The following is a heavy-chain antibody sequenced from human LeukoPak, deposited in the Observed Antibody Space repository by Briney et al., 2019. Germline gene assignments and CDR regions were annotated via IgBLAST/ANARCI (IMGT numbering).Heavy chain of an antibody. CDR3: ARDREDYDILTGYYLSYFDY. D-gene: IGHD3-9*01. CDR1: GGSISSYY. V-gene: IGHV4-59*01. Sequence: SETLSLTCTVSGGSISSYYWSWIRQPPGKGLEWIGYIYYSGSTNYNPSLKSRVTISVDTSKNQFSLKLSSVTAADTAVYYCARDREDYDILTGYYLSYFDYWGQGTLVTVSS. CDR2: IYYSGST. J-gene: IGHJ4*02.